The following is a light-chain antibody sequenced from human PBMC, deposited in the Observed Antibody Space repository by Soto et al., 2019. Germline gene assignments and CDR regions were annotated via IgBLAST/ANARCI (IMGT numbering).Light chain of an antibody. CDR2: AAS. CDR3: QRYYNAPFT. V-gene: IGKV1-27*01. J-gene: IGKJ4*01. CDR1: QDIKNY. Sequence: DIQVTQYPSSLSASVGDRVTITCRASQDIKNYLAWYQQKQGEIPKLLIYAASTLESGIPPRFSGSGSGTDFTLTIYNLQPEDVETYYCQRYYNAPFTFGGGTKVDI.